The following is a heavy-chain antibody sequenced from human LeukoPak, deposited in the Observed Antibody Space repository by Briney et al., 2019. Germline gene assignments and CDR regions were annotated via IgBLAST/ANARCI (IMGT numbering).Heavy chain of an antibody. CDR2: IYYSGST. CDR1: GGSISSYY. D-gene: IGHD6-6*01. CDR3: ARDLRGTVAARRNWFDP. J-gene: IGHJ5*02. V-gene: IGHV4-59*01. Sequence: SETLSLTCTVSGGSISSYYWSWIRQPPGKGLEWIGYIYYSGSTNYNPSLKSRVTISVDTSKNQFSLKLSSVTAADTAVYYCARDLRGTVAARRNWFDPWGQGTLVTASS.